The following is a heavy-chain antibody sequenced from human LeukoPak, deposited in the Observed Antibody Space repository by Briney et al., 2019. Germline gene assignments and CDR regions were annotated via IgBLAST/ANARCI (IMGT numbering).Heavy chain of an antibody. D-gene: IGHD1-26*01. Sequence: GESLKISCKGTGYSFTGYWIGWVRQLPGKGLEWMGFIYPGDSVTRYSPSFQGQVTISADKSMSTAYLQWSSLKASDTAMYYCARRRGRYSGDAFDIWGQGTMVTVSS. CDR1: GYSFTGYW. J-gene: IGHJ3*02. CDR2: IYPGDSVT. CDR3: ARRRGRYSGDAFDI. V-gene: IGHV5-51*01.